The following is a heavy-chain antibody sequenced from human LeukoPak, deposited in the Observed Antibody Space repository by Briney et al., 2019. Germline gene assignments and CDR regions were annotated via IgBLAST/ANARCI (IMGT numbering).Heavy chain of an antibody. CDR1: GGSISSYY. D-gene: IGHD5-12*01. Sequence: SETLSLTCTVSGGSISSYYWSWIRQPPGKGPEWIGYIYYSGSTNYNPSLKSRVTISVDASKNQFSLKLSSVTAADTAVYYCASAGRGYSGYAFTWGQGTLVTVSS. CDR3: ASAGRGYSGYAFT. J-gene: IGHJ5*02. V-gene: IGHV4-59*01. CDR2: IYYSGST.